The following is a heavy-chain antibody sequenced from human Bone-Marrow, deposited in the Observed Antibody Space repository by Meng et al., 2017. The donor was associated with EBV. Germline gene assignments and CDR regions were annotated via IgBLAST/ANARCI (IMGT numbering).Heavy chain of an antibody. D-gene: IGHD6-19*01. CDR1: GGTFSSDA. CDR3: ATEPGYSSG. Sequence: QVKLVQSGAEVKKPGSSVKVSCKTSGGTFSSDAISWVRQAPGQGLEWMGWINPGNGNTKYSQKFQGRASITRDISASIVYMELTSLRSEDTAVYYCATEPGYSSGWGQGTLVTVSS. CDR2: INPGNGNT. V-gene: IGHV1-3*01. J-gene: IGHJ4*02.